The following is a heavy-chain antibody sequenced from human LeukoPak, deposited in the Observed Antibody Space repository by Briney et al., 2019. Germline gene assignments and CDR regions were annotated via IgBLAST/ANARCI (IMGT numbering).Heavy chain of an antibody. CDR2: IYPGDSDT. V-gene: IGHV5-51*01. D-gene: IGHD3-22*01. J-gene: IGHJ6*02. CDR3: ARLTYYYDSSGYPPSNYYYGMDV. Sequence: GESLKISCKGSGYSFTSYWIGWVRQMPGKGLEWMGIIYPGDSDTRYSPSFQGQVTISADKSISTAYLQWSSLKASDTAMYYCARLTYYYDSSGYPPSNYYYGMDVWGQGTTVTVSS. CDR1: GYSFTSYW.